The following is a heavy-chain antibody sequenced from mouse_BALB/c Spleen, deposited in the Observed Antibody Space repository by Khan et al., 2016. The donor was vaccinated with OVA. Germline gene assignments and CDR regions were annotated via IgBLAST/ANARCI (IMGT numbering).Heavy chain of an antibody. CDR2: INSNGGST. Sequence: EVELVESGGGLVQPGGSLKLSCAASGFTFSSYGMSWVRQTPDKRLELVATINSNGGSTYYPDSVKGRFTISRDNAKNTLYLQMSSLKSEDTAMYYCGRMARTINWGQGTTLTVSS. J-gene: IGHJ2*01. CDR3: GRMARTIN. V-gene: IGHV5-6-3*01. CDR1: GFTFSSYG.